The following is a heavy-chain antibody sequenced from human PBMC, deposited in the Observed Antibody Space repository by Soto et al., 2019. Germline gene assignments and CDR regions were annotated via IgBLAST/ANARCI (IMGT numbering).Heavy chain of an antibody. CDR2: INSDGSSP. CDR1: GFTFSSYL. V-gene: IGHV3-74*01. D-gene: IGHD3-16*02. Sequence: GGSLRLSCEASGFTFSSYLVHWVRQGPGRGLEWLSLINSDGSSPNYADSVKGRFTVSRDNAKNTLFLQMNSLRVDDTGVYYCTRDRRISGFDPWGQGTLVTVSS. CDR3: TRDRRISGFDP. J-gene: IGHJ5*02.